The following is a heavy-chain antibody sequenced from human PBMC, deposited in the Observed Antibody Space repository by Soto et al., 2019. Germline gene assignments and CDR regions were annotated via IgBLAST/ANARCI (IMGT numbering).Heavy chain of an antibody. D-gene: IGHD4-4*01. J-gene: IGHJ6*03. Sequence: PGGSLRLSCAASGFTFSNFAMSWVRQAPGKGLEWVSAISGSGDNKDYADSVKGRFTISRDNAKNSLYLQMNSLRAEDTALYYCAKGNYAYYYYYMDVWGKGTTVTVSS. V-gene: IGHV3-23*01. CDR2: ISGSGDNK. CDR3: AKGNYAYYYYYMDV. CDR1: GFTFSNFA.